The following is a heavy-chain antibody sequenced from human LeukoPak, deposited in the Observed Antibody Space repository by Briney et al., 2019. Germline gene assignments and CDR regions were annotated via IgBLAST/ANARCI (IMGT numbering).Heavy chain of an antibody. CDR3: ATWGGDCYHYDY. J-gene: IGHJ4*02. Sequence: ASVKVSCKASGYTFTSYYMHWVRQAPGQGLEWMGIINPSGGSTSYAQKFQGRVTMTRDTSTITVYMELSSLRAEDTAVYYCATWGGDCYHYDYWGQGTLVTVSS. CDR2: INPSGGST. CDR1: GYTFTSYY. V-gene: IGHV1-46*01. D-gene: IGHD2-21*02.